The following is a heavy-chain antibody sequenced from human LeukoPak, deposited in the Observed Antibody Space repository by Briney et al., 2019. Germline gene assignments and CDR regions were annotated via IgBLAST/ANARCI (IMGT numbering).Heavy chain of an antibody. CDR3: ASQYPYYYDSSGYYSGPASFDY. CDR2: IRSSGSTI. V-gene: IGHV3-11*01. D-gene: IGHD3-22*01. CDR1: GFTFSDYY. J-gene: IGHJ4*02. Sequence: GGSLRLSCAASGFTFSDYYMSWIRQAPGKGLEWVSYIRSSGSTIYYADSVKGRFTISRDNAKNSLYLQMNSLRAEDTAVYYCASQYPYYYDSSGYYSGPASFDYWGQGTLVTVSS.